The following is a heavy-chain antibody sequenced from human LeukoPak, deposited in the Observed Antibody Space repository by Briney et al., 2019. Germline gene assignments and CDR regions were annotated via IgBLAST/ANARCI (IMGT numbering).Heavy chain of an antibody. CDR3: AKDRVEAVAGSFEF. Sequence: GGSLRLSCRTSGFTFNTYAVSWVRQAPGKGPEWASSISGSGAKTYFADSARGRFTISRDTSKNTVFLQMNSLRAEDTALYYCAKDRVEAVAGSFEFWGPGTQVTVSS. CDR2: ISGSGAKT. D-gene: IGHD6-19*01. J-gene: IGHJ4*02. CDR1: GFTFNTYA. V-gene: IGHV3-23*01.